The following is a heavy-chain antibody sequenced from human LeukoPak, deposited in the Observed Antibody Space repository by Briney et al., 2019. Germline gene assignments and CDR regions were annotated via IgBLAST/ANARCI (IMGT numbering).Heavy chain of an antibody. V-gene: IGHV3-11*01. CDR1: GFTFSDPY. CDR2: ITGSGDNV. D-gene: IGHD1-1*01. J-gene: IGHJ3*02. Sequence: GGSLRLSCAASGFTFSDPYMSWIRQAPGKGLEWVSKITGSGDNVFYADSVRGRFTISRDNANNSLYLQMNSLRPEDTGVYYCAREVRLGSTGTSSAFDIWGQGTMVVVSS. CDR3: AREVRLGSTGTSSAFDI.